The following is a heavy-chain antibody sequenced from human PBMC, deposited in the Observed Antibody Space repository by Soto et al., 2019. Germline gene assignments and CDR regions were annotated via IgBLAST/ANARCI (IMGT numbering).Heavy chain of an antibody. V-gene: IGHV4-34*01. CDR1: GGSFSGYY. J-gene: IGHJ3*02. CDR2: INHSGST. D-gene: IGHD2-2*01. Sequence: QVQLQQWGAGLLKPSETLSLTCAVYGGSFSGYYWSWLRQPPGKGLEWIGEINHSGSTNYNPSLRSRVSLAVDTSKHQFSLKLNPVTAADTAVYCCASVCSSTSRYAEHDTFDIWGQGTMVTVSS. CDR3: ASVCSSTSRYAEHDTFDI.